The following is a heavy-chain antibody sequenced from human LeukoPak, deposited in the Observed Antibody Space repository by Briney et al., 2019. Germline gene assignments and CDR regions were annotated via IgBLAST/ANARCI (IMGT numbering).Heavy chain of an antibody. V-gene: IGHV1-69*05. Sequence: SVKVSCKASVGTFSSYAISWVCQAPGQGLERMGGIVPIFGTADYAQKFQGRVTITTDESTSTAYMELSSLRSEDTAVYYCARGATTVTDALDYWGQGTLVTVSS. CDR3: ARGATTVTDALDY. J-gene: IGHJ4*02. D-gene: IGHD4-17*01. CDR2: IVPIFGTA. CDR1: VGTFSSYA.